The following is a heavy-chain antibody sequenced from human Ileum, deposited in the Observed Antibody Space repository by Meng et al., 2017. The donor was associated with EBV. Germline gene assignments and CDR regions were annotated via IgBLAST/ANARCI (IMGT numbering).Heavy chain of an antibody. V-gene: IGHV3-15*01. CDR1: GFTFPNAW. D-gene: IGHD3-16*01. Sequence: GQVVESGGGLVKPGGSLRLSWAASGFTFPNAWMSWVRQAPGKGLEWVGRIKSLGDGGTTEYAAPVKGRFTISRDDSKNTLYLEMNNLKTEDTAVYYCTTVAYLGVTPRYYFDFWGQGTLVTVSS. CDR3: TTVAYLGVTPRYYFDF. J-gene: IGHJ4*02. CDR2: IKSLGDGGTT.